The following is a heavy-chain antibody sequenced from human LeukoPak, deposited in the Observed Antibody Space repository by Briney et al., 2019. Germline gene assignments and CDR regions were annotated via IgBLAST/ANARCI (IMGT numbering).Heavy chain of an antibody. D-gene: IGHD4-23*01. Sequence: GGSLRLSCAASGFTFTTYAMSWVRQAPGKGLEWVSTVSNSGVDTYYADSERGRFTISRDNSRNTVFLQINSLRAEDTAVYYCAKSHSVAQRGYFDYWGQGTLVTVSS. CDR2: VSNSGVDT. V-gene: IGHV3-23*01. J-gene: IGHJ4*02. CDR3: AKSHSVAQRGYFDY. CDR1: GFTFTTYA.